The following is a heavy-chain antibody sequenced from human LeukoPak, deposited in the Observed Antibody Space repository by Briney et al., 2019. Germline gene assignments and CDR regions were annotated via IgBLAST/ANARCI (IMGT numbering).Heavy chain of an antibody. CDR2: IIPILGIA. CDR3: ARETPEVGATTPSYYYYYMDV. CDR1: GGTFSSYT. Sequence: SVKVSCKASGGTFSSYTISWVRQAPGQGLEWMGRIIPILGIANYAQKFQGRVTITADKSTSTAYMELSSLRSEDTAVYYCARETPEVGATTPSYYYYYMDVWGKGTTVTVSS. D-gene: IGHD1-26*01. J-gene: IGHJ6*03. V-gene: IGHV1-69*04.